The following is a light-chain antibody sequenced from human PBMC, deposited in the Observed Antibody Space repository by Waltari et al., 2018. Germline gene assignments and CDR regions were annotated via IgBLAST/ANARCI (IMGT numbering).Light chain of an antibody. J-gene: IGLJ3*02. CDR2: INSDGSH. Sequence: QLVLTQSPSASASLGASVKVTCTLSSGHTTNPIPWPQQQPERGPRFLARINSDGSHKKGDGVPDRFSGSRSGTEFYLTISSLQSEDEGDYYCQTWDTAILLFGGGTKLSVL. CDR1: SGHTTNP. CDR3: QTWDTAILL. V-gene: IGLV4-69*01.